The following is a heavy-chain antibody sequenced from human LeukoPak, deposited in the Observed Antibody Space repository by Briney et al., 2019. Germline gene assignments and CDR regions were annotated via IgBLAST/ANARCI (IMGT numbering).Heavy chain of an antibody. CDR1: AGSLSSSSYY. V-gene: IGHV4-39*01. Sequence: SETLSLTCTVSAGSLSSSSYYRGSIRQPPGKGPDRIGCIYYSGSTSYNPSLKNPVTISVDTSNGHFTAKLSSVTAADTAVYYYARLDYYGSGSIDYWGKGTLVTVST. CDR3: ARLDYYGSGSIDY. CDR2: IYYSGST. J-gene: IGHJ4*02. D-gene: IGHD3-10*01.